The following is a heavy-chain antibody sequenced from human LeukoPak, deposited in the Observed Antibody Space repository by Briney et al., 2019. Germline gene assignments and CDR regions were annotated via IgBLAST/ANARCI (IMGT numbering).Heavy chain of an antibody. V-gene: IGHV3-30-3*01. J-gene: IGHJ4*02. CDR1: GFTFSSYA. CDR2: ISYDGSNK. D-gene: IGHD6-13*01. CDR3: ARGQRTSWYTNFDY. Sequence: GGSLRLSCAASGFTFSSYAMHWVPQAPGKGLEWVAVISYDGSNKYYADSVKGRFTISRDNSKNTLYLQMNSLRAEDTAVYYCARGQRTSWYTNFDYCGQGTLVTVSS.